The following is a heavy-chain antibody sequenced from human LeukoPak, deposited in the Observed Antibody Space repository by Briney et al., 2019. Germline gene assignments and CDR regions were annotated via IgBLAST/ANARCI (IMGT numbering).Heavy chain of an antibody. Sequence: SGTLSLTCAVSGGSISSSNWWSWVRQPPGKGLEWIGEIYHSGSTNYNPSLKSRVTISVDKSKNHFSLKLSSVTAADTAVYYCARLGDSSGYYAFDYWGQGTLVTVSS. D-gene: IGHD3-22*01. CDR2: IYHSGST. J-gene: IGHJ4*02. CDR3: ARLGDSSGYYAFDY. CDR1: GGSISSSNW. V-gene: IGHV4-4*02.